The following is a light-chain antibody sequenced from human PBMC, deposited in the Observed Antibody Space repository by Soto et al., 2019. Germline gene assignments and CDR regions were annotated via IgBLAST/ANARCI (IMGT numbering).Light chain of an antibody. CDR2: DAV. CDR1: QSVTGTN. V-gene: IGKV3-20*01. J-gene: IGKJ4*01. CDR3: QHYDSSPGFT. Sequence: EIVLTQSPGTLSLSPGEGATLSCRASQSVTGTNLAWYQQRAGQAPRLLIYDAVRRATGIPDRFSGSGSGTDFTLTISRLEPEDSAVYYCQHYDSSPGFTFGGGTKMEIK.